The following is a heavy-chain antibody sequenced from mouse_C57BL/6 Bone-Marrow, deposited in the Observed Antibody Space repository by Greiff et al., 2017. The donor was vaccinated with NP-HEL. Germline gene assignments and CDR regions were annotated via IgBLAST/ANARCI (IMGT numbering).Heavy chain of an antibody. CDR1: GFNIKDDY. V-gene: IGHV14-4*01. D-gene: IGHD3-2*02. CDR3: TPWTAQEYYFDY. CDR2: IDPENGDT. J-gene: IGHJ2*01. Sequence: EVQLQQSGAELVRPGASVKLSCTASGFNIKDDYMHWVKQRPEQGLEWIGWIDPENGDTEYASKFQGKATITADTSSNTAYLQLSSLTSEDTAVYYCTPWTAQEYYFDYWGQGTTLTVSS.